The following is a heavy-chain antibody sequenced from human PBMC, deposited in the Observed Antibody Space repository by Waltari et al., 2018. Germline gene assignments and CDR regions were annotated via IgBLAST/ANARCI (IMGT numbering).Heavy chain of an antibody. V-gene: IGHV3-74*01. CDR1: VLRFIHYW. CDR2: IKHDGTHT. CDR3: ARDTPGDGIDY. D-gene: IGHD7-27*01. J-gene: IGHJ4*02. Sequence: DVQLVESGGGIGQPGGSLRLSCVASVLRFIHYWMHWVRQDPEKGLVWVAHIKHDGTHTTYADSVKGRFTVSRDNAKNTVYLQMNSLRADDTAVYFCARDTPGDGIDYWGQGTLVTVSS.